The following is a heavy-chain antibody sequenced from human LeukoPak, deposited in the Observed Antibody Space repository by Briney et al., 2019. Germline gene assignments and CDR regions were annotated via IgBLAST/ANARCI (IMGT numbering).Heavy chain of an antibody. CDR3: ARGLGGSYPAYFDY. CDR1: GGTFSSYA. D-gene: IGHD1-26*01. J-gene: IGHJ4*02. CDR2: IIPILGIA. Sequence: SVKVSCKASGGTFSSYAISWVRQAPGQGLEWMGRIIPILGIANYAQKFQGRVTITADKSTSTAYMELSSLRSEDTAVYYCARGLGGSYPAYFDYWGQGTLVTVSS. V-gene: IGHV1-69*04.